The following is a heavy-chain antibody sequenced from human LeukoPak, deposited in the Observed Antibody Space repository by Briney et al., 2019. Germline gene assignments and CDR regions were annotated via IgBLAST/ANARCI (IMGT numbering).Heavy chain of an antibody. CDR3: ARVITTGDANYFDY. CDR1: GGSISNSNW. Sequence: SETLSLTCAVSGGSISNSNWWTWVRQPPGRGLEWIGEIYHSGSTNYNPSLKSRVTISVDKSKNQFSLKLSSVIAADTAVYHCARVITTGDANYFDYWGQGTLVTVSS. D-gene: IGHD3-3*01. J-gene: IGHJ4*02. V-gene: IGHV4-4*02. CDR2: IYHSGST.